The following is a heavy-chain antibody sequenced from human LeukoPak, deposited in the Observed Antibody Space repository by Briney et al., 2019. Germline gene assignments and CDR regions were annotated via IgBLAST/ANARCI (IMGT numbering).Heavy chain of an antibody. CDR3: ARAPSNSSGWYGRDY. Sequence: ASVKVSCKASGYTFTSYYRHWVRQAPGQGLEWMGIINPSGGSTSYAQKFQGRVTMTRDTSTSTVYMELSSLRSEDTAVYYCARAPSNSSGWYGRDYWGQGTLVTVSS. CDR1: GYTFTSYY. CDR2: INPSGGST. D-gene: IGHD6-19*01. J-gene: IGHJ4*02. V-gene: IGHV1-46*03.